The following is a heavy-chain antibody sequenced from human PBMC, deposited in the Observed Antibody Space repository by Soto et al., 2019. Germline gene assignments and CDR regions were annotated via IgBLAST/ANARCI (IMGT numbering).Heavy chain of an antibody. Sequence: SETLSLTCTVSGGTISSGGYYWSWIRQPPGKGLEWIGYIYYSGSTYYNPSLKSRVTMTTDTSTTTAYMELRNLRSDDTAVYYCARDPYHVLMVNAPNLYGMDVWGQGTTVTVSS. V-gene: IGHV4-30-4*02. CDR2: IYYSGST. D-gene: IGHD2-8*01. CDR3: ARDPYHVLMVNAPNLYGMDV. J-gene: IGHJ6*02. CDR1: GGTISSGGYY.